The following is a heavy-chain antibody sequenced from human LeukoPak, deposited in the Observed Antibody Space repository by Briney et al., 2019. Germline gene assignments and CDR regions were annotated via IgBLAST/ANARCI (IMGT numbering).Heavy chain of an antibody. V-gene: IGHV3-48*04. CDR2: ISSSSSTI. Sequence: GGSLRLSCAASGFTFSCYSMNWVRQAPGKGLEWVSYISSSSSTIYYADSVKGRFTISIDNAKNSLYLQMNSLRAEDTAVYYCAREYGDYYYGMDVWGQGTTVTVS. CDR3: AREYGDYYYGMDV. J-gene: IGHJ6*02. D-gene: IGHD3-10*01. CDR1: GFTFSCYS.